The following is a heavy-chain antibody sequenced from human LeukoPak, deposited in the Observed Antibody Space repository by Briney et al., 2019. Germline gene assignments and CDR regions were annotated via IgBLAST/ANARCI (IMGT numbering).Heavy chain of an antibody. CDR1: GFTFSSYS. D-gene: IGHD3-16*02. V-gene: IGHV3-48*02. J-gene: IGHJ3*02. CDR2: ISSSSSTI. Sequence: QPGGSLRLSCAASGFTFSSYSMNWVRQAPGKGLEWVSYISSSSSTIYYADSVKGRFTISRDNAKNSLYLQMNSLRDEDTAVYYCARDPYYDYVWGSYRLAFDAFDIWGQGTMVTVSS. CDR3: ARDPYYDYVWGSYRLAFDAFDI.